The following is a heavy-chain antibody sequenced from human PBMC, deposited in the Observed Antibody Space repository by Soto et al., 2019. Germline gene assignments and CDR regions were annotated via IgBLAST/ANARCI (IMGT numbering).Heavy chain of an antibody. D-gene: IGHD6-13*01. V-gene: IGHV3-23*01. CDR3: AKADYSYSWAPGDY. Sequence: EVQLLESGGGLVQPGGSLRLSCAASGFTFSSYAMTWVRQAPGKGLEWVSGISGSGVSTYYADSVKGRFTISRDNSKNTLYLQMNSLRVEDTALYYCAKADYSYSWAPGDYWGQGTLVTVSS. CDR1: GFTFSSYA. CDR2: ISGSGVST. J-gene: IGHJ4*02.